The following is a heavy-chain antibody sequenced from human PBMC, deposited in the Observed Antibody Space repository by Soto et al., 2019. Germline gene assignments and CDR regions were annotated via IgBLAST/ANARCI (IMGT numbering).Heavy chain of an antibody. CDR3: ARDPAAAAGRGVIGSPFDY. CDR1: GYTFTSYG. J-gene: IGHJ4*02. CDR2: ISAYNGNT. Sequence: QVQLVQSGAEVKKPGASVKVSCKASGYTFTSYGIIWVRQAPGQGLEWMGWISAYNGNTNYAQKLQGRVTMTTDTSTSTAYMELRSLRSDDTAVYYCARDPAAAAGRGVIGSPFDYWGQGTLVTVSS. D-gene: IGHD3-10*01. V-gene: IGHV1-18*01.